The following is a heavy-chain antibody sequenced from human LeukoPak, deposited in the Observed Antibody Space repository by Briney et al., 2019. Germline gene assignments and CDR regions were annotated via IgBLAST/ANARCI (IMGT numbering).Heavy chain of an antibody. CDR1: GYTFTSNY. V-gene: IGHV1-46*01. CDR3: ARDPIVATITGWFDP. Sequence: ASVKVSCKASGYTFTSNYMHWVRQAPGQGLEWMGIINPSGGSTSYAQKFQGRVTMTTDTSTSTAYMELRSLRSDDTAVYYCARDPIVATITGWFDPWGQGTLVTVSS. J-gene: IGHJ5*02. D-gene: IGHD5-12*01. CDR2: INPSGGST.